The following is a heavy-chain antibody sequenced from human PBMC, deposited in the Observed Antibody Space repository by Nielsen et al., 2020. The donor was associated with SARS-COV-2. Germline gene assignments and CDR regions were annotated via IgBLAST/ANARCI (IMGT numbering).Heavy chain of an antibody. D-gene: IGHD6-13*01. CDR3: TTGRGWYSSS. V-gene: IGHV3-15*01. CDR2: IKRKTDGGTT. Sequence: GGSLRLSCAASGFTFSNAWMSWVRQAPGKGLEWVGRIKRKTDGGTTDYAAPVKGRFTISRDDSKNTLYLQMNSLKTEDTAVYYCTTGRGWYSSSWGQGTLVTVSS. CDR1: GFTFSNAW. J-gene: IGHJ4*02.